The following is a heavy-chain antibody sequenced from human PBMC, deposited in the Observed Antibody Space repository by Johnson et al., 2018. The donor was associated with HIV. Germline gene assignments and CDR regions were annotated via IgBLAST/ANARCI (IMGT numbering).Heavy chain of an antibody. Sequence: QVQVVESGGGLVKPGGSLRLSCAASGFSFSDYYMSWIRQAPGKGLEWLSHIRSSGSIIYYADSVKGRFPISRDNAKTSLDLQMNSLRDEDTAVYYCARGGGCGGDCYSGYDAFDIWGQGTMVTV. J-gene: IGHJ3*02. CDR3: ARGGGCGGDCYSGYDAFDI. CDR1: GFSFSDYY. D-gene: IGHD2-21*01. CDR2: IRSSGSII. V-gene: IGHV3-11*04.